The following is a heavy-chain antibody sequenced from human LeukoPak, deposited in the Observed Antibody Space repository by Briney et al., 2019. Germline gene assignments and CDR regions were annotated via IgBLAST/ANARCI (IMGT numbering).Heavy chain of an antibody. CDR3: ARARRYSNNWPSLFDS. J-gene: IGHJ4*02. D-gene: IGHD5-18*01. V-gene: IGHV3-11*01. CDR2: ISGSGGSI. Sequence: GGSLRLSCAASGFTFSDYYMSWIRQAPGKGPEWISYISGSGGSIYYADSVKGRFTTSRDNARNSLDLQMNSLRAEDSTFYYWARARRYSNNWPSLFDSWGQGTLVTVSS. CDR1: GFTFSDYY.